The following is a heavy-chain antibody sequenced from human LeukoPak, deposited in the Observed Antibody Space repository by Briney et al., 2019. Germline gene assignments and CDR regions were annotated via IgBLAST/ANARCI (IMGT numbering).Heavy chain of an antibody. J-gene: IGHJ4*02. CDR1: GDSISSDIW. V-gene: IGHV4-4*02. CDR2: INHSGST. Sequence: SGTLSLTCAVSGDSISSDIWWNWVRQPPGKGLEWIGEINHSGSTNYNPSLKSRVTISVDTSKNQFSLKLSSVTAADTAVYYCARGSWYEGLDYWGQGTLVTVSS. D-gene: IGHD6-13*01. CDR3: ARGSWYEGLDY.